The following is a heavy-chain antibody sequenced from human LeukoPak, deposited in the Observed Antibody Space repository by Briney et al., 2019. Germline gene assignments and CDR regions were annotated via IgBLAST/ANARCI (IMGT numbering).Heavy chain of an antibody. CDR1: GYTFTGYY. Sequence: GASVKVSCKASGYTFTGYYMHWVRQAPGQGLEWMGWINPNSGGTNYAQKFQGRVTMTRDTSISTAYMELSRLRSDDTAVYYCARYCSSTSCPPDLDYWGQGTLVTVSS. V-gene: IGHV1-2*02. CDR2: INPNSGGT. CDR3: ARYCSSTSCPPDLDY. D-gene: IGHD2-2*01. J-gene: IGHJ4*02.